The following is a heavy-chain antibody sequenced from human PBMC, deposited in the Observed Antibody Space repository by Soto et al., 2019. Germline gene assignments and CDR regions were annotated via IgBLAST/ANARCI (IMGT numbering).Heavy chain of an antibody. CDR1: GFTFSSYS. D-gene: IGHD3-10*01. Sequence: GGSLRLSCAASGFTFSSYSMNWVRQAPGKGLEWVSSISSSSSYIYYADSVKGRFTISRDNAKNSLYLQMNSLRAEDTAVYYCARVRVSMVRGVPDAFDIWGQGTMVTVSS. CDR3: ARVRVSMVRGVPDAFDI. V-gene: IGHV3-21*01. CDR2: ISSSSSYI. J-gene: IGHJ3*02.